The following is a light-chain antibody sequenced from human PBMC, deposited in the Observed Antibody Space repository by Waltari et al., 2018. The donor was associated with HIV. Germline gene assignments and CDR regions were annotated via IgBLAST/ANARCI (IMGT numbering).Light chain of an antibody. Sequence: SYELTQPPSVSVSPGHTARITCPGDALPKQYAYWYQQKSGQAPVLVIYEDSKRPSGIPEGFSGSSSGTMATLTISGAQVEDEADYYCYSTDSSGNHRVFGGGTKLTVL. V-gene: IGLV3-10*01. CDR3: YSTDSSGNHRV. CDR1: ALPKQY. J-gene: IGLJ2*01. CDR2: EDS.